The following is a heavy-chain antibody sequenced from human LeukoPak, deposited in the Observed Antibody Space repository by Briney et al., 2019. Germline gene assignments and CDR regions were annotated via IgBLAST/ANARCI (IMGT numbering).Heavy chain of an antibody. CDR3: ARHGYCSSTSCYPDY. V-gene: IGHV1-18*01. CDR2: ISAYNGNT. J-gene: IGHJ4*02. D-gene: IGHD2-2*01. CDR1: GYTFTSYG. Sequence: ASVKVSCKASGYTFTSYGISWVRQAPGQGLEWMGWISAYNGNTNYAQKLQGRVTMTTDTSTSTAYMELRSLRSDDTAVYYCARHGYCSSTSCYPDYWGQGTLVTVSS.